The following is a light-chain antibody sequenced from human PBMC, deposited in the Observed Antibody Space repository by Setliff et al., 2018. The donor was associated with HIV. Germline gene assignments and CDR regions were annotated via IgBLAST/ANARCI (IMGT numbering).Light chain of an antibody. V-gene: IGLV2-14*03. CDR3: SSYTASSTLV. Sequence: QSALAQPASVSGSPGQPITISCTGSSSDVGGYNYVSWYQQHPGKAPKLMIYDVSQRPSGVSDRFSGSKSGITASLTISGLQPEDESDYYCSSYTASSTLVFGGGTKVTV. J-gene: IGLJ3*02. CDR2: DVS. CDR1: SSDVGGYNY.